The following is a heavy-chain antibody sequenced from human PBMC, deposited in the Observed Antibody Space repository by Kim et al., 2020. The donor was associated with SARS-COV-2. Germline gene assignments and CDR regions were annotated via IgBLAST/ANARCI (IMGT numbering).Heavy chain of an antibody. Sequence: GGSLRLSCAASGFTVSSNYMSWVRQAPGKGLEWVSVIYSGGRTYYADSVKGRFTTSRDNSKNTLYLQMNSLRAEDTAVYYCARDLENYDILTGYQYYYGMDVWGQGTTVTVSS. D-gene: IGHD3-9*01. CDR1: GFTVSSNY. CDR2: IYSGGRT. CDR3: ARDLENYDILTGYQYYYGMDV. V-gene: IGHV3-53*01. J-gene: IGHJ6*02.